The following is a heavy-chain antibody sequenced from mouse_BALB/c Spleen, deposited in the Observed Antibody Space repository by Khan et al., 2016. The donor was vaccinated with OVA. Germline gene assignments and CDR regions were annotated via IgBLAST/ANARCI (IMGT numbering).Heavy chain of an antibody. V-gene: IGHV5-17*02. CDR3: ATSYFYGYYFDY. CDR1: GFTFSSYG. D-gene: IGHD1-1*01. Sequence: LVQSGGSRKLSCTASGFTFSSYGMHWVRQAPEKGLEWVAYISGDSSTIYYADTVKGRFTISRDNPKNTLFLQMTSLMSEDTARYYCATSYFYGYYFDYWGPGTTLTVSS. CDR2: ISGDSSTI. J-gene: IGHJ2*01.